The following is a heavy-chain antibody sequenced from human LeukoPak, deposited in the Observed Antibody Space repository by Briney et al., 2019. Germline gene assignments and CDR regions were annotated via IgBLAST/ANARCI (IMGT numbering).Heavy chain of an antibody. CDR3: AGDPQDAFDI. Sequence: SQTLSLTCTVSGGSISSGSYYWSWIRQPAGKGLEWIGRIYTSGSTNYNPSLKSRVTISVDTSKNQFSPKLSSVTAADTAVYYCAGDPQDAFDIWGQGTMVTVSS. CDR2: IYTSGST. CDR1: GGSISSGSYY. J-gene: IGHJ3*02. V-gene: IGHV4-61*02.